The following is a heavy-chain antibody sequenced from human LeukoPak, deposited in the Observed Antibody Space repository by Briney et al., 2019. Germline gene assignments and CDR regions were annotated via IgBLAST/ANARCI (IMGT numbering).Heavy chain of an antibody. CDR1: GGSFSGYY. Sequence: SETLSLTCAVYGGSFSGYYWSWIRQPPGKGLEWIGEINHSGSTNYNPSLKSRVTISVDTSKNQFSLKLSSVTAADTAVYYCARAAKSVAARRDFDYWGQGTLVTVSS. CDR2: INHSGST. V-gene: IGHV4-34*01. D-gene: IGHD6-6*01. CDR3: ARAAKSVAARRDFDY. J-gene: IGHJ4*02.